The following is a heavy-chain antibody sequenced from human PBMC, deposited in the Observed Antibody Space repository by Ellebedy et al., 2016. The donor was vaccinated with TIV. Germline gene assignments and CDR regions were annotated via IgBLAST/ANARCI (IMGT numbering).Heavy chain of an antibody. CDR2: ISSTGTNI. CDR3: ATGAYDI. V-gene: IGHV3-48*04. CDR1: GFTFSNNS. J-gene: IGHJ3*02. Sequence: PGGSLRLSCTASGFTFSNNSMNWVRQAPGKGLEWVSYISSTGTNIYYADSVEGRFTISRDNGKISLYMQMNSLTAEDTAVYYCATGAYDIWGQGTMVMVSS.